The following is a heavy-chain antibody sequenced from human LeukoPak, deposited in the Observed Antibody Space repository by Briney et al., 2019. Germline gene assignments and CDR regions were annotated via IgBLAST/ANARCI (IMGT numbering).Heavy chain of an antibody. D-gene: IGHD1-26*01. V-gene: IGHV3-7*03. CDR1: EFTFSSYW. CDR2: IKADGSEK. J-gene: IGHJ4*02. Sequence: PGGSLRLSCAASEFTFSSYWMSWVRQAPGKGLEWVANIKADGSEKHYLDSVKGRFTISRDNAKNSLYLQMNSLRAEDAAVYYCARKVGPGGYFDYWGQGTLVTVSS. CDR3: ARKVGPGGYFDY.